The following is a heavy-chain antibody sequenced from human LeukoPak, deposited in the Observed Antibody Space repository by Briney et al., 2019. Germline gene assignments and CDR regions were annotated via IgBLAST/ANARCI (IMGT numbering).Heavy chain of an antibody. Sequence: PSETLSLTCTVSGGSISSSSYYWGWIRQPPGKGLEWIGSIYYSGSTYYNPSLKRRVTISIDTSKNQFSLKLSSVTAADTAVYYCARLSSGYQWDFDYWGQGTLVTVSS. CDR1: GGSISSSSYY. J-gene: IGHJ4*02. D-gene: IGHD3-22*01. V-gene: IGHV4-39*07. CDR3: ARLSSGYQWDFDY. CDR2: IYYSGST.